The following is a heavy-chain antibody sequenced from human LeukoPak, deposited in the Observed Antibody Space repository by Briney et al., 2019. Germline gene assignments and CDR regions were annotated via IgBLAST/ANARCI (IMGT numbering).Heavy chain of an antibody. J-gene: IGHJ4*02. CDR1: GFTFSTYN. Sequence: GGSLRLSCTPSGFTFSTYNMNWVRQAPGKGLEWVSYISTSGSSIYYADSVKGRFTISRDNARNTLYLQMNSLRAEDTAVYYCARLPDGGDDYFDYWGQGTLVTVSS. CDR3: ARLPDGGDDYFDY. D-gene: IGHD3-16*01. V-gene: IGHV3-48*04. CDR2: ISTSGSSI.